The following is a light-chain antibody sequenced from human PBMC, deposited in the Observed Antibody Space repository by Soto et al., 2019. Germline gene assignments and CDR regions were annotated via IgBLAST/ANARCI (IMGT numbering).Light chain of an antibody. CDR2: GVS. V-gene: IGLV2-14*03. J-gene: IGLJ1*01. CDR1: SSDIGGSNY. Sequence: QSALTQPASVSGSPGQSITISCAGTSSDIGGSNYVSWYKQHPGKAPKLMIYGVSNRPSGVSNRCSGSKSGNTASLTISGLQAEDEADYFCYSSRSSSSTFYVFGTGTKLTVL. CDR3: YSSRSSSSTFYV.